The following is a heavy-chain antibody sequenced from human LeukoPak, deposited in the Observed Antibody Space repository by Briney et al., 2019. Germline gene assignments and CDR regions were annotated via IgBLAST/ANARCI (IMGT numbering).Heavy chain of an antibody. CDR2: ISDSGGFT. CDR3: AKEDLYDGMDV. Sequence: GGSLRLSCAASGFTFRNYAMSWVRQAPGKGLEWVSAISDSGGFTYYVDSVKGRFTISRDNSKKTLYLQMNGLRAEDTALYYCAKEDLYDGMDVWGTGTTVTVSS. CDR1: GFTFRNYA. J-gene: IGHJ6*04. V-gene: IGHV3-23*01.